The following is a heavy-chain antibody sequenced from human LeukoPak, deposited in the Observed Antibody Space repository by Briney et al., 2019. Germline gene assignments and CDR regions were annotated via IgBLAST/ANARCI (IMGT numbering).Heavy chain of an antibody. CDR2: IIPIFGTA. CDR1: GGTFSSYA. Sequence: SVSVSCKASGGTFSSYAISWVRQAPGQGVEWMGGIIPIFGTANYAQKFQGRVTITADESTSTAYMELSSLRSEDPAVYYCARGLQLDGYFDYWGQGTLVTVSS. D-gene: IGHD5-24*01. CDR3: ARGLQLDGYFDY. V-gene: IGHV1-69*13. J-gene: IGHJ4*02.